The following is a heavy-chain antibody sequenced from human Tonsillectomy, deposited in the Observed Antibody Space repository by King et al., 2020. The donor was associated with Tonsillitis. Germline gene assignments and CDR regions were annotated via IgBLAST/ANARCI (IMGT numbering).Heavy chain of an antibody. CDR2: INHSGIT. CDR1: SVSFSAYY. V-gene: IGHV4-34*01. Sequence: VQLQQWGAGLLKPSETLSLTCGIYSVSFSAYYWSWIRQPPGKGLEWIGEINHSGITNYKPSLKSRVTISADMSKNQFSLNLTSVTAAATAVYYCARGGAWVGFDIWGQGTMVTVSS. J-gene: IGHJ3*02. CDR3: ARGGAWVGFDI. D-gene: IGHD1-26*01.